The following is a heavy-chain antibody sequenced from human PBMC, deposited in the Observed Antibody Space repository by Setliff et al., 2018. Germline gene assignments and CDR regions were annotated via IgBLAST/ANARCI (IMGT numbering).Heavy chain of an antibody. CDR2: ISSYNDVT. D-gene: IGHD2-8*01. CDR1: GYIFKSYG. Sequence: ASVKVSCKASGYIFKSYGISWVRQAPGQGLEWMGWISSYNDVTNYAQKFQDRITLTMDTSTKTGYLELRGLRSDDTAVYYCLRLVRYCTKIACQATSGDEVWGLGTLVTVSS. V-gene: IGHV1-18*01. CDR3: LRLVRYCTKIACQATSGDEV. J-gene: IGHJ4*02.